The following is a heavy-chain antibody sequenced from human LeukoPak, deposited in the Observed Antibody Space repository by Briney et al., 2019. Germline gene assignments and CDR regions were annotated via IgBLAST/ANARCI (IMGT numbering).Heavy chain of an antibody. D-gene: IGHD2-21*02. J-gene: IGHJ4*02. CDR1: GFTFSNAW. CDR2: IKSKTDGGTT. V-gene: IGHV3-15*01. CDR3: TTSGQCGGDCYSDY. Sequence: GGSLRLSCAASGFTFSNAWMSWVRQAPGKGLEWVGRIKSKTDGGTTDYAAPVKGRFTISRDDLKNTLYLQMNSLKTEDTAVYYCTTSGQCGGDCYSDYWGQGTLVTVSS.